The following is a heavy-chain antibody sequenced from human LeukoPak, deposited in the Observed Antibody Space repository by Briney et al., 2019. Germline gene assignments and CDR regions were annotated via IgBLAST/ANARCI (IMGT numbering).Heavy chain of an antibody. D-gene: IGHD2-15*01. CDR1: GGSISSYY. Sequence: SETLSLTCTVSGGSISSYYWSWIRQPPGKGLEWIGYIYYSGSTNYNPSLKSRVTISVDTSKNQFSLKLSSVTAADTAVYYCARVCRMDGCNLNWFDPWGQGTLVTVSS. V-gene: IGHV4-59*01. CDR2: IYYSGST. J-gene: IGHJ5*02. CDR3: ARVCRMDGCNLNWFDP.